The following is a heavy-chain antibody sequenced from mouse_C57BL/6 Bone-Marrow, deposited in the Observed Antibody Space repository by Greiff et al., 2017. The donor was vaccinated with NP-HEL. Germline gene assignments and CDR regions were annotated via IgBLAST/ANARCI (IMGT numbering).Heavy chain of an antibody. V-gene: IGHV5-17*01. J-gene: IGHJ2*01. CDR2: ISSGSSTI. Sequence: EVKLMESGGGLVKPGGSLKLSCAASGFTFSDYGMHWVRQAPEKGLEWVAYISSGSSTIYYADTVKGRFTISRDNAKNTLFLQMTSLRSEDTAMYYCARRLDDGYYFDYWGQGTTLTVSS. CDR1: GFTFSDYG. D-gene: IGHD2-3*01. CDR3: ARRLDDGYYFDY.